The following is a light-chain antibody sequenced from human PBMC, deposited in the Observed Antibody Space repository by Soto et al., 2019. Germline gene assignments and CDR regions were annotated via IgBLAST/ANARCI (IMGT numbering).Light chain of an antibody. Sequence: IVMTQSAATLSVSPGERATLSCRASQSVSSNLAWYQQKPGQAPRLLIYGASTRATGIPARFSGSGSGTEFTLTISSLQSEDFAVYYCQQPETFGQGTKVDIK. CDR1: QSVSSN. V-gene: IGKV3-15*01. CDR2: GAS. CDR3: QQPET. J-gene: IGKJ1*01.